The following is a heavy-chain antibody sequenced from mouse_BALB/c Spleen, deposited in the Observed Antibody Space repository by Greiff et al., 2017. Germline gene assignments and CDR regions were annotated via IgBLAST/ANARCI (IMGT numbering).Heavy chain of an antibody. CDR3: ARGGDYDYY. D-gene: IGHD2-4*01. V-gene: IGHV1S81*02. J-gene: IGHJ2*01. Sequence: VKLQQPGAELVKPGASVKLSCKASGYTFTSYWMHWVKQRPGQGLEWIGEINPSNGRTNYNEKFKSKATLTVDKSSSTAYMQLSSLTSEDSAVYYCARGGDYDYYWGQGTTLTVSS. CDR2: INPSNGRT. CDR1: GYTFTSYW.